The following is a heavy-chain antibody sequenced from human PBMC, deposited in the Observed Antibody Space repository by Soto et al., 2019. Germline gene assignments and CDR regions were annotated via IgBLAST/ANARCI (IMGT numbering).Heavy chain of an antibody. D-gene: IGHD1-20*01. CDR2: ISAYNGNT. CDR3: ARDLSITVTTTLDP. CDR1: GYTFTSYG. Sequence: GASVKVSCKASGYTFTSYGISWVRQAPGQGLEWMGWISAYNGNTNYAQKLQGRVTMTTDTSTSTAYMELRSLRSDDTAVYYCARDLSITVTTTLDPWGQGTLVTVSS. V-gene: IGHV1-18*01. J-gene: IGHJ5*02.